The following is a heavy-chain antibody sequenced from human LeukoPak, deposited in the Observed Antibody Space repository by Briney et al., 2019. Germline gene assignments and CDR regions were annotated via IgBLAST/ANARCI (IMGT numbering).Heavy chain of an antibody. J-gene: IGHJ4*02. V-gene: IGHV4-4*02. CDR1: GGSITSTNW. CDR3: SRENGAFSPFGY. CDR2: VSLSGLT. Sequence: SETLSRTCGVSGGSITSTNWWSWVRQPPGQGLEWIGEVSLSGLTNYNPSLSSRIIMALDTSKNHLSLHLTSVPAADTAVYYCSRENGAFSPFGYWGQGYLVTVLS. D-gene: IGHD2-8*01.